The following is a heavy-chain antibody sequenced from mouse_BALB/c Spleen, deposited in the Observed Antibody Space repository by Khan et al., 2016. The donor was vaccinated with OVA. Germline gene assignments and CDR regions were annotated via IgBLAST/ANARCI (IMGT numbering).Heavy chain of an antibody. D-gene: IGHD1-1*02. CDR1: GYTFTSYY. CDR3: TRSGWAAFAY. J-gene: IGHJ3*01. V-gene: IGHV1S81*02. CDR2: INPSNGDT. Sequence: QVQLQQSGAELVKPGASVKLSCKASGYTFTSYYIYWVKQRPGQGLEWIGGINPSNGDTYFSEKFESKATLTVDKSSSTAFMQVSSLTSEDSAVYYCTRSGWAAFAYWGQGTLVTVSA.